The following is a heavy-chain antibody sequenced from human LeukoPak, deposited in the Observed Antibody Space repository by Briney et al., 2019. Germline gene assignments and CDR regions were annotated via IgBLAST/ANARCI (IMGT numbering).Heavy chain of an antibody. CDR2: IYNSGST. Sequence: GGSLRLPCAASGFTVSSNYMSWVRQAPGKGLEWVSVIYNSGSTYYADSVKGRFTISRDNSKNTLYLQMNSLRAEDTAVYYCARRIVVVITATPGNDAFDIWGQGTMVTVSS. J-gene: IGHJ3*02. D-gene: IGHD2-15*01. CDR3: ARRIVVVITATPGNDAFDI. CDR1: GFTVSSNY. V-gene: IGHV3-66*02.